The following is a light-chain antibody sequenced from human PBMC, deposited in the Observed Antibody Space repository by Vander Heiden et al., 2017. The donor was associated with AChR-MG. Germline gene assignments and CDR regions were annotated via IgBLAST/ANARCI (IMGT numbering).Light chain of an antibody. V-gene: IGKV3-11*01. Sequence: EIVLTQSPATLSLSPGERATLSCRASQSVSSYLAWYQQKPGQGPRLLIYDASNRATGIPARFSGSGSGTDFTLTIRSLEPEDFAVYYCQQRSNWPPGGTFGQGTKVEIK. CDR1: QSVSSY. CDR2: DAS. J-gene: IGKJ1*01. CDR3: QQRSNWPPGGT.